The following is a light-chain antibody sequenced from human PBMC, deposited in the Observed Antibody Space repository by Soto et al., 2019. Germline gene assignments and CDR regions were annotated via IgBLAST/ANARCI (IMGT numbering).Light chain of an antibody. V-gene: IGLV2-14*01. CDR3: SSYTSSNTLTYV. Sequence: QSALTQPASVSGSPGQSITISCTGTSSDVGGYNYVSWYQQHPGKAPKLMLYEVNNRPSGVSNRFSGSKSGNTASLTISGLQAEDEAEYYCSSYTSSNTLTYVFGTGIKLTVL. CDR2: EVN. J-gene: IGLJ1*01. CDR1: SSDVGGYNY.